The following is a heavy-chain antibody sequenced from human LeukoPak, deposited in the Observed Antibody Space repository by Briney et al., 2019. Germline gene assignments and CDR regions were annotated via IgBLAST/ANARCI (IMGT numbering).Heavy chain of an antibody. V-gene: IGHV5-51*01. D-gene: IGHD7-27*01. J-gene: IGHJ3*02. Sequence: GESLKISCKGSAHSFASYWIGWVRQMPGKGLEWMGLIFPGNSGTRYSPSFQCQVTISTDKSSSSAYLQWSSLKASDAAIYYCLRRQGEPNRGLDMCAFDIWGQGTMVTVSS. CDR3: LRRQGEPNRGLDMCAFDI. CDR2: IFPGNSGT. CDR1: AHSFASYW.